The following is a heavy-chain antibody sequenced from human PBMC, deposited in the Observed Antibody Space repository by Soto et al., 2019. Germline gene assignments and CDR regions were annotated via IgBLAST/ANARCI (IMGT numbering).Heavy chain of an antibody. CDR3: ARLRGGAKWLAFDI. CDR1: GGSISSGGYY. J-gene: IGHJ3*02. V-gene: IGHV4-31*03. CDR2: IYYSVST. D-gene: IGHD1-26*01. Sequence: SETLSLTCTVSGGSISSGGYYWSWILHHPGKGLEWIGYIYYSVSTYYNPSLKSRVTISVDTSKNQFSLKLSSVTAADTAVYYCARLRGGAKWLAFDIWGQETMVSVSS.